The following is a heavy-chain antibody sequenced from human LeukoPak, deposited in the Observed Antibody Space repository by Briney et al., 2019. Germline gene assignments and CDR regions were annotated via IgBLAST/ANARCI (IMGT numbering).Heavy chain of an antibody. CDR1: GFTFSIYW. CDR3: ARDSRDY. CDR2: IKHDGSEE. V-gene: IGHV3-7*01. Sequence: GGSLRLSCAASGFTFSIYWMTWVRQAPGKGLEWVAKIKHDGSEEYYVDSVKGRFTISRDNAKNSLYMQMNSLRAEDTAVYYCARDSRDYWGQGTLVTVSS. J-gene: IGHJ4*02.